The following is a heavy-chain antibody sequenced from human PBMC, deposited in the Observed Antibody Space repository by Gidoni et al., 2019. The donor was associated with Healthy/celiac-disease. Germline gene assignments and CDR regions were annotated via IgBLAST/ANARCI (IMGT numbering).Heavy chain of an antibody. J-gene: IGHJ6*02. Sequence: QVQLVQSGAEVKKPGSSVTVSCKASGGTFRISALSWGRQAPGQGLGWMGGIIPIFGTANYEQKFQGRVTITADESTSTAYMELSSLRSEDTAVYYCARGYCSGGSCRGGYYYYGMDVWGQGTTVTVSS. V-gene: IGHV1-69*01. CDR3: ARGYCSGGSCRGGYYYYGMDV. CDR1: GGTFRISA. CDR2: IIPIFGTA. D-gene: IGHD2-15*01.